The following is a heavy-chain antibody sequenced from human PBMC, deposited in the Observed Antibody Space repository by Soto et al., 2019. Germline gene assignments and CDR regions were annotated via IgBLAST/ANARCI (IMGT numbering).Heavy chain of an antibody. CDR3: ARGLWFGELLQYYFDY. D-gene: IGHD3-10*01. Sequence: SVKVSCKASGGTFSSYAISWVRQAPGQGLEWMGGIIPIFGTANYAQKFQGRVTITADESTSTAYMELSSLRSEDTAVYYCARGLWFGELLQYYFDYWGKGTLVTVSS. J-gene: IGHJ4*02. V-gene: IGHV1-69*13. CDR1: GGTFSSYA. CDR2: IIPIFGTA.